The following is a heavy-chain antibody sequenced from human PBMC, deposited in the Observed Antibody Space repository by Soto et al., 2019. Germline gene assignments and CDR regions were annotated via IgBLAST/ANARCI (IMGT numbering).Heavy chain of an antibody. D-gene: IGHD1-26*01. CDR3: VRGRSGNYGYVDH. J-gene: IGHJ4*02. V-gene: IGHV3-74*01. CDR2: IKSDGSK. Sequence: EVPLVESGGGVAQVGGSLRLSCAATGFIFRSDTMHWVRQVPGKWLVWVSRIKSDGSKYYADSVKGRFTISRDNAKNTLYLEMNSLRAEDTAVYYCVRGRSGNYGYVDHWGQGMLVTVSS. CDR1: GFIFRSDT.